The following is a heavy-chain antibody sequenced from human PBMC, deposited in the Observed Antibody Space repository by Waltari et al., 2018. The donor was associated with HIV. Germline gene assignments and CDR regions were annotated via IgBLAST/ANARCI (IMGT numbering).Heavy chain of an antibody. CDR1: GGSISSGSYS. CDR3: ARIHDYGGNPAERLFDI. Sequence: QVQLQESCPGLVKPSQTLSLTCTVSGGSISSGSYSWCWIRQPAGKGLEWIGRIYTSGSTNYNPSIKSRVTISVDTSKNQFSLKLSSVTAADTAVYYCARIHDYGGNPAERLFDIWGQGTMVTVSS. D-gene: IGHD4-17*01. CDR2: IYTSGST. V-gene: IGHV4-61*02. J-gene: IGHJ3*02.